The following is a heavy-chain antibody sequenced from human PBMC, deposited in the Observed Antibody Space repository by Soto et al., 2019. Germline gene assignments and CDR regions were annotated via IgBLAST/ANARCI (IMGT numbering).Heavy chain of an antibody. CDR3: ARDKVAGHYYYYHMAV. V-gene: IGHV1-2*02. J-gene: IGHJ6*02. Sequence: ASVKVSCKASGYTFTDYDMHWVRQAPGQGLEWMGWINPNSGGTNYAQKFQGRVTMTRDTSISTAYMEVSRLRSDDTAVYYCARDKVAGHYYYYHMAVWGQGTTVTVSS. D-gene: IGHD6-19*01. CDR1: GYTFTDYD. CDR2: INPNSGGT.